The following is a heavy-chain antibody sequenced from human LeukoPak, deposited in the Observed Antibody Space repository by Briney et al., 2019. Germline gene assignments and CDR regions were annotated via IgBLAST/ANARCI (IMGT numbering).Heavy chain of an antibody. CDR2: ITGSSTWT. J-gene: IGHJ2*01. D-gene: IGHD3-10*01. V-gene: IGHV3-23*01. Sequence: GGSLRLSCEASGFTFGNFGVTWVRQAPGKGLQWVSGITGSSTWTYYAASVKGRFTVSRDNSQNTLHLQMNSLRADDTAVYYCARELVSSGTGYFDLWGRGTLVTVSS. CDR1: GFTFGNFG. CDR3: ARELVSSGTGYFDL.